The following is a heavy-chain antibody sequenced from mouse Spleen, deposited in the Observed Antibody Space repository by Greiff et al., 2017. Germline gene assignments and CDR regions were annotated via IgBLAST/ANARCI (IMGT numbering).Heavy chain of an antibody. J-gene: IGHJ4*01. CDR3: TRSYDYEAMDY. CDR1: GYTFTDYE. Sequence: VQLQQSGAELVRPGASVTLSCKASGYTFTDYEMHWVKQTPVHGLEWIGAIDPETGGTAYNQKFKGKAILTADKSSSTAYMELRSLTSEDSAVYYCTRSYDYEAMDYWGQGTSVTVSS. V-gene: IGHV1-15*01. CDR2: IDPETGGT. D-gene: IGHD6-5*01.